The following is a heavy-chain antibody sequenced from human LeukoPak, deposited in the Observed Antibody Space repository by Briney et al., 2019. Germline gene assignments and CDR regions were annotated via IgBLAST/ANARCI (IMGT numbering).Heavy chain of an antibody. CDR1: GYTFTSYG. D-gene: IGHD5-12*01. Sequence: ASVTVTCTASGYTFTSYGSSWVRQAPGQGVEWMGWISDYNGNTNYAQTLKGRVTITKDTSTSTAYMYLRSLRSDDTAVYYFARYRRVGGYDRGSWFDPWGQGTLVTVSS. CDR3: ARYRRVGGYDRGSWFDP. V-gene: IGHV1-18*01. J-gene: IGHJ5*02. CDR2: ISDYNGNT.